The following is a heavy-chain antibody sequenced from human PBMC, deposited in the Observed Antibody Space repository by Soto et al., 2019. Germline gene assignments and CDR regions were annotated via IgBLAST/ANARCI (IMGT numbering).Heavy chain of an antibody. J-gene: IGHJ3*02. CDR1: GFTFISYS. CDR3: ARPRIGVAARNDAFDI. D-gene: IGHD6-6*01. Sequence: LRLSFAASGFTFISYSMNWVRQAPGKGLEWVSSISSSSSYIYYADSVKGRFTISRDNAKNSLYLQMNSLRAEDTAVYYCARPRIGVAARNDAFDIWGQGTMVTVSS. CDR2: ISSSSSYI. V-gene: IGHV3-21*01.